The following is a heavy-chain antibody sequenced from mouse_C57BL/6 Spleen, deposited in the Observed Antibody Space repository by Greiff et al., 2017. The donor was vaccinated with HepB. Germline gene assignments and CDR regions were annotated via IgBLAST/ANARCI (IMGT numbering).Heavy chain of an antibody. J-gene: IGHJ2*01. CDR2: IDPSDSET. V-gene: IGHV1-52*01. Sequence: QVQLQQPGAELVRPGSSVKLSCKASGYTFTSYWMHWVKQRPIQGLEWIGNIDPSDSETPYNQTVKDKAKLTVDKSSSTAYMQLSSLTSEDSAVYYCARSWGGDYDYYFDYWGQGTTLTVSS. D-gene: IGHD2-4*01. CDR1: GYTFTSYW. CDR3: ARSWGGDYDYYFDY.